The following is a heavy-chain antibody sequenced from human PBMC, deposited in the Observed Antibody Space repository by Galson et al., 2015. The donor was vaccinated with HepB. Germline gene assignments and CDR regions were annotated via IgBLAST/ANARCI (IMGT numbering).Heavy chain of an antibody. Sequence: SVKVSCKASGYTFTGYYMHWVRQAPGQGLEWMGRINPNSGGTNYAQKFQGRVTMTRDTSISTAYMELSRLRSDDTAVYYCARSSSGWDWGIDYWGQGTLVTVSS. CDR2: INPNSGGT. V-gene: IGHV1-2*06. CDR1: GYTFTGYY. CDR3: ARSSSGWDWGIDY. D-gene: IGHD6-19*01. J-gene: IGHJ4*02.